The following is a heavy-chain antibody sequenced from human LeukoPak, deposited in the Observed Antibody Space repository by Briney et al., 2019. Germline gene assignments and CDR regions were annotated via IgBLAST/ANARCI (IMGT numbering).Heavy chain of an antibody. D-gene: IGHD6-13*01. CDR2: TSSSSSYI. CDR3: ARDGAAAGTGYYYYMDV. J-gene: IGHJ6*03. Sequence: PGGSLRLSCAASGFTFSSYSMNWVRQAPGKGLEWVSSTSSSSSYIYYADSVKGRFTISRDNAKNSLYLQMNSLRAEDTAVYYCARDGAAAGTGYYYYMDVWGKGTTVTVS. V-gene: IGHV3-21*01. CDR1: GFTFSSYS.